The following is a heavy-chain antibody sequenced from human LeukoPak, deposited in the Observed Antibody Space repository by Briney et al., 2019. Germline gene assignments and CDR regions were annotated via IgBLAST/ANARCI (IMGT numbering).Heavy chain of an antibody. CDR1: GASISSGDYY. CDR2: IYYGGSP. V-gene: IGHV4-30-4*01. CDR3: ARDYYDSSGYDRYFDL. Sequence: SETLSLTCTVSGASISSGDYYWNWIRQSPGKGLEWIGYIYYGGSPYYNPSLKSRVLISEDTSKNQISLKLTSLTAADTAVYYCARDYYDSSGYDRYFDLWGRGTLVTVSS. D-gene: IGHD3-22*01. J-gene: IGHJ2*01.